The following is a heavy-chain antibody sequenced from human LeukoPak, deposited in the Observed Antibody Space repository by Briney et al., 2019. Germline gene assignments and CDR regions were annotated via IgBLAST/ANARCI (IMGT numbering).Heavy chain of an antibody. Sequence: PSETLSLTCTVSGGSISSSSYYWSWIRQPPGKGLEWIGYIYYSGSTNYNPSLKSRVTISVDTSKNQFSLKLSSVTAADTAVYYCATNTHSRREFDYWGQGTLVTVSS. V-gene: IGHV4-61*01. CDR2: IYYSGST. CDR3: ATNTHSRREFDY. J-gene: IGHJ4*02. D-gene: IGHD4-11*01. CDR1: GGSISSSSYY.